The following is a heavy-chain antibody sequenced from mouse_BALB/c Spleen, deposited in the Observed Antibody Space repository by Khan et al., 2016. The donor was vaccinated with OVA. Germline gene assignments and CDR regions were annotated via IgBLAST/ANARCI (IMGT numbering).Heavy chain of an antibody. Sequence: EVELVESGGGLVKPGGSLKLSCAASGFTFSDYYMYWVRQTPEKRLEWVATISDGGSYTYYPDSVKGRFTISSDDAKNNLYLQMSSLKSEDAAMYFCARGHDGSPFAYWGQGTLVTVSA. CDR1: GFTFSDYY. CDR2: ISDGGSYT. J-gene: IGHJ3*01. V-gene: IGHV5-4*02. CDR3: ARGHDGSPFAY. D-gene: IGHD1-1*02.